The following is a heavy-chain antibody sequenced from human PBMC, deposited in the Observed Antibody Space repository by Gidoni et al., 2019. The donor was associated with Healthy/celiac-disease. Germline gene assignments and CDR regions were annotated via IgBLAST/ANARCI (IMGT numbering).Heavy chain of an antibody. CDR3: ARGTPRYYGSGSYYKGFDY. J-gene: IGHJ4*02. D-gene: IGHD3-10*01. CDR2: INHSGST. CDR1: GGSFSGYS. Sequence: QVQLQQWGAGLLKPSETLSLTCAVYGGSFSGYSWSWIRQPPGKGLEWIGEINHSGSTNYNPSLKSRVTISVDTSKNQFSLKLSSVTAADTAVYYCARGTPRYYGSGSYYKGFDYWGQGTLVTVSS. V-gene: IGHV4-34*01.